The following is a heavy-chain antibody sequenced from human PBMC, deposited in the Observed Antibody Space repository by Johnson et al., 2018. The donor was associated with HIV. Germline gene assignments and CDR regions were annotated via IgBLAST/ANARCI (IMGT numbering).Heavy chain of an antibody. J-gene: IGHJ3*02. Sequence: VQLMESGGGLIQPGGSLRLSCAVSGFTFDDYGMNWVRQAPGKGLEWVSGLNWNGGYAAYADSVKGRFTISRDNAKNSLYLHMNSLRAKDTAVYYCARVPILWFGELSGLGAFDIWGQGTMVTVSS. CDR1: GFTFDDYG. CDR3: ARVPILWFGELSGLGAFDI. CDR2: LNWNGGYA. D-gene: IGHD3-10*01. V-gene: IGHV3-20*04.